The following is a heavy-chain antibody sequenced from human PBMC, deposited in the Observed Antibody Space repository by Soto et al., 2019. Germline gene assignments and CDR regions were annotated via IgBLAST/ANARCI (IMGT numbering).Heavy chain of an antibody. CDR3: LFTWGSYHERDGIDY. CDR1: GFTFSSYG. Sequence: QVQLVESGGGVVQPGRSLRLSCAASGFTFSSYGMHWFRQAPGKGLEWVAVISYDGSNKYYADSVKGRFTISRDNSKNTLYLQMNSLRAEDTAVYYCLFTWGSYHERDGIDYWGQGTLVTVSS. CDR2: ISYDGSNK. V-gene: IGHV3-30*03. J-gene: IGHJ4*02. D-gene: IGHD3-16*01.